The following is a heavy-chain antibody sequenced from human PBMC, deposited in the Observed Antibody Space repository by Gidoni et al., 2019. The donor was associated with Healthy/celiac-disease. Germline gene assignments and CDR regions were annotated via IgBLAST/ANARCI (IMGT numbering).Heavy chain of an antibody. Sequence: EVQLLEAGGGLVQHGGSLRLSWAADGFTFSSYAMSWVRQAPGKGLEWVSAISGSGGSTSYADSVKGRFTISRDNSKNTLYLQMNSLRAEDTAVYYCASVAGTSGYWGQGTLVTVSS. CDR2: ISGSGGST. J-gene: IGHJ4*02. CDR1: GFTFSSYA. CDR3: ASVAGTSGY. V-gene: IGHV3-23*01. D-gene: IGHD6-19*01.